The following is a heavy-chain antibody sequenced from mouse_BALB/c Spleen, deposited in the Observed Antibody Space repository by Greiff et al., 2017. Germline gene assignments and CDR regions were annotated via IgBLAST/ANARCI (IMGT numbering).Heavy chain of an antibody. Sequence: VQLKESGPGLVKPSQSLSLTCSVTGYSITSGYYWNWIRQFPGNKLEWMGYISYDGSNNYNPSLKNRISITRDTSKNQFFLKLNSVTTEDTATYYCARVYYGTRGAMDYWGQGTSVTVSS. CDR3: ARVYYGTRGAMDY. D-gene: IGHD2-1*01. V-gene: IGHV3-6*02. CDR1: GYSITSGYY. CDR2: ISYDGSN. J-gene: IGHJ4*01.